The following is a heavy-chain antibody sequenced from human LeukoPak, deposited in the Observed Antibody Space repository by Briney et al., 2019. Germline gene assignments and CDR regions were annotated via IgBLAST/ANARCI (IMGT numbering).Heavy chain of an antibody. J-gene: IGHJ4*02. V-gene: IGHV3-23*01. CDR3: AKSSGWYAFDY. CDR2: ISNSGGST. Sequence: GGSPRLSCAASGFTFSTYAMSWVRQAPGKGLEWVSVISNSGGSTYYADSVKGRFTISRDNAKNSLYLQMNSLRAEDTAVYYCAKSSGWYAFDYWGQGTLVTVSS. D-gene: IGHD6-19*01. CDR1: GFTFSTYA.